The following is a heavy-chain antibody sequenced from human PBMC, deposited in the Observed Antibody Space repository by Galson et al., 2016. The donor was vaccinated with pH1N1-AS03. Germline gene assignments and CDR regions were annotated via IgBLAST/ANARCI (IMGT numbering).Heavy chain of an antibody. Sequence: SVKVSCKASGYTFTNYGISWVRQAPGQGLEYMGWIGTYTIYAQKLQDRVTMTTDTSTSTAYMELRSLRSDDTAEYYCARFGSGSFYEGDFWGQGTLVSVSS. J-gene: IGHJ4*02. CDR2: IGTYT. V-gene: IGHV1-18*01. D-gene: IGHD3-10*01. CDR3: ARFGSGSFYEGDF. CDR1: GYTFTNYG.